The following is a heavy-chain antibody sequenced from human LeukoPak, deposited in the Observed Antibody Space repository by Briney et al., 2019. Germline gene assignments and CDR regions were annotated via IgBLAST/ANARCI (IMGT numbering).Heavy chain of an antibody. D-gene: IGHD6-13*01. V-gene: IGHV4-39*01. Sequence: PSETLSLTCSVSGGSISSSSSYWGWIRQPPGKGLEWIGSIYYSGSSFDNPALKSRVTISVDTSKNQFSLKLSSVTAADTAVYYCARHTRIAAAGKDWFDPWGQGTLVTVSS. CDR2: IYYSGSS. CDR1: GGSISSSSSY. J-gene: IGHJ5*02. CDR3: ARHTRIAAAGKDWFDP.